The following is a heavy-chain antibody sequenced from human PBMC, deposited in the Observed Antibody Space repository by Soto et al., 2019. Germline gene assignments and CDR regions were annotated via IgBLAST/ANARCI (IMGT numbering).Heavy chain of an antibody. CDR1: QFTFSTSG. V-gene: IGHV3-30*02. Sequence: GGSLRLSCAASQFTFSTSGMDWVRQGPGKGLEWLALILYDGSNKYYGDSVKGRLTISTDNSKNTLYLQMNSLRVEDTAVYYCAKAPAYYYGSGTSHFDYWGQGTLVTVSS. J-gene: IGHJ4*02. D-gene: IGHD3-10*01. CDR3: AKAPAYYYGSGTSHFDY. CDR2: ILYDGSNK.